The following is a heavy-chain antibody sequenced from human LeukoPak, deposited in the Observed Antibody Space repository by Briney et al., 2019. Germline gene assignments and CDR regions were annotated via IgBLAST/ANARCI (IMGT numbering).Heavy chain of an antibody. D-gene: IGHD6-19*01. Sequence: GGSLRLSCAASRFTFRSYSMNWVRQAPGKGLEWVSYISSSSSTIYYADSVKGRFTISRDNAKDSLYLQMNSLRAEDTAVYYCARGLRGSDWYGGYYFDYWGQGTLVTVSS. CDR3: ARGLRGSDWYGGYYFDY. CDR2: ISSSSSTI. CDR1: RFTFRSYS. V-gene: IGHV3-48*01. J-gene: IGHJ4*02.